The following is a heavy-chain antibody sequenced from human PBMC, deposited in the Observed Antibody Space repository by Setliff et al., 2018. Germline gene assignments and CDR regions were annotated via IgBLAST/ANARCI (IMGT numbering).Heavy chain of an antibody. D-gene: IGHD2-8*01. CDR3: ARDRQYCTSLSCLNSYFYYYAMDF. V-gene: IGHV4-39*07. Sequence: SATLSLTCTVSGGSISGSNYCWGWIRQPPGKGLEWLGTIYHSGSAYYNPSLKSRVTISVATSKNQFSLKLTSVTAADTAVYYCARDRQYCTSLSCLNSYFYYYAMDFWGQGTTVTVSS. CDR2: IYHSGSA. J-gene: IGHJ6*02. CDR1: GGSISGSNYC.